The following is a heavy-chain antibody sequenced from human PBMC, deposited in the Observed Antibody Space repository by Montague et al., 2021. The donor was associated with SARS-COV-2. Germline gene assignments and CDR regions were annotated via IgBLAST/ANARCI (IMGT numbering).Heavy chain of an antibody. CDR2: ISTSAYTT. V-gene: IGHV3-48*03. D-gene: IGHD3-16*02. Sequence: SLRLSCAASGFTFSNYDMSWVRQAPGKGPEWISYISTSAYTTSYAGSVKGRFTISRGNGKNSLYLQMNSLRVDDTAVHYCTRDYRSIVGDGLDIWGQGTKVTVSS. J-gene: IGHJ3*02. CDR1: GFTFSNYD. CDR3: TRDYRSIVGDGLDI.